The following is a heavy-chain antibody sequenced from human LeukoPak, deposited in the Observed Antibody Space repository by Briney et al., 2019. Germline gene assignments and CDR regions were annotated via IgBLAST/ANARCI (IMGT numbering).Heavy chain of an antibody. CDR3: ATAFVVVPAANPYDYYYGMDV. V-gene: IGHV3-30*03. CDR1: GFTFSSYG. CDR2: ISYDGSNK. D-gene: IGHD2-2*01. J-gene: IGHJ6*02. Sequence: PGGSLRLSCAASGFTFSSYGMHWVRQAPGKGLEWVAVISYDGSNKYYADSVKGRFTISRDNSKNTLYLQMNSLRAEDTAVYYCATAFVVVPAANPYDYYYGMDVWGQGTTVTVSS.